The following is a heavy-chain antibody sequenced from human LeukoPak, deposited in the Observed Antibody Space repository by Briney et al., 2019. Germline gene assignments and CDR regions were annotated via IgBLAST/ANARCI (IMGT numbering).Heavy chain of an antibody. D-gene: IGHD3-22*01. Sequence: SETLSLTCTVSGGSISSSSSYWSWIRQPPGKGLEWIGEINHSGSTNYNPSLKSRVTISVDTSKNQFSLKLSSVTAADTAVYYCAALHDSSGYYHDYWGQGTLVTVSS. V-gene: IGHV4-39*07. CDR3: AALHDSSGYYHDY. CDR1: GGSISSSSSY. J-gene: IGHJ4*02. CDR2: INHSGST.